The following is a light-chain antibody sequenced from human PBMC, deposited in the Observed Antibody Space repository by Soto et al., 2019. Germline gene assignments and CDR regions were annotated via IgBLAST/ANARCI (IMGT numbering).Light chain of an antibody. V-gene: IGLV2-8*01. CDR1: SSDVGGYTY. Sequence: QSVLTQPPSASGSPGQSGAISCTGTSSDVGGYTYVSWYQQHPGKAPKLMIYEVNTRPSGVPDRFSGAKSGNTASLTVSGLQAEDEADYYCSSYAGSSNVFGTGTKLTVL. J-gene: IGLJ6*01. CDR2: EVN. CDR3: SSYAGSSNV.